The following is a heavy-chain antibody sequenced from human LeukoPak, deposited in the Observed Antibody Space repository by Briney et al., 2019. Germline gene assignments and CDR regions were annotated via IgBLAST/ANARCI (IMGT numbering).Heavy chain of an antibody. CDR1: GGSISSYY. Sequence: SSETLSLTCIVSGGSISSYYWSWIRQPPGKGLEWIGYIYYSGSTNYNPSLKSRVTISVDTSKNQFSLKLSSVTAADTAVYYCARGWFGEDWGQGTLVTVSS. D-gene: IGHD3-10*01. J-gene: IGHJ4*02. CDR2: IYYSGST. CDR3: ARGWFGED. V-gene: IGHV4-59*01.